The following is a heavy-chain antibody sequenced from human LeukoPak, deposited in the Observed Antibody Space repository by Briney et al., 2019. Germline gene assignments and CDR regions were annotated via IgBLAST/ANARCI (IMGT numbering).Heavy chain of an antibody. CDR1: GGSFSGYY. D-gene: IGHD2-21*01. Sequence: TSETLSLTCAVYGGSFSGYYWSWIRQPPGKGLEWIGEINHSGSTNYNPSLKSRVTISVDTSKNQFSLKLSSVTAADTAVYYCARKAPYSFDYWGQGTLVTVSS. CDR2: INHSGST. CDR3: ARKAPYSFDY. V-gene: IGHV4-34*01. J-gene: IGHJ4*02.